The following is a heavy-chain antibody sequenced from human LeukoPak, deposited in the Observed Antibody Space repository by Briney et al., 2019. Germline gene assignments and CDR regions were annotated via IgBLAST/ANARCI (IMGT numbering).Heavy chain of an antibody. CDR3: AVYYYDSSGLGWDY. Sequence: GGSLRLSCAASGFTFSSYAMSWVRQAPGKGLEWVSAISGSGGSTYFADSVKGRFTISRDNSKNTLYMQMNSLRAEDTAVYYCAVYYYDSSGLGWDYRGQGTLVTVSS. V-gene: IGHV3-23*01. J-gene: IGHJ4*02. CDR2: ISGSGGST. D-gene: IGHD3-22*01. CDR1: GFTFSSYA.